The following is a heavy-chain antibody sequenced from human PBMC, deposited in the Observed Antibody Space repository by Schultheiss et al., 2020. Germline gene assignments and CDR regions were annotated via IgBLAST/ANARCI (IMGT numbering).Heavy chain of an antibody. CDR2: IIPIFGTA. CDR1: GGTFSSYA. J-gene: IGHJ6*02. CDR3: ARDPGIAAAGTRGDYYYYGMDV. D-gene: IGHD6-13*01. Sequence: SVKVSCKASGGTFSSYAITWVRQAPGQGLEWMGGIIPIFGTANYAQKFQGRVTITADESTSTAYMELSSLRSEDTAVYYCARDPGIAAAGTRGDYYYYGMDVWGQGTTVTVSS. V-gene: IGHV1-69*13.